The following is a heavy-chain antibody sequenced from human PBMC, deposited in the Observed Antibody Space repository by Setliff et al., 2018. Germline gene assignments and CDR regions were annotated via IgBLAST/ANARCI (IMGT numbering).Heavy chain of an antibody. V-gene: IGHV4-61*09. CDR2: IQTSGTT. CDR3: ARHWDFCGGNCPHNSIDY. Sequence: SETLSLTCTVSGGSISSGNYYWSWIRQPAGKGLEWIGHIQTSGTTNYNPSLKSRVTISVDTSKNHFSLNLRSVTAADTAVYYCARHWDFCGGNCPHNSIDYWGRGALVTVSS. D-gene: IGHD2-21*02. CDR1: GGSISSGNYY. J-gene: IGHJ4*02.